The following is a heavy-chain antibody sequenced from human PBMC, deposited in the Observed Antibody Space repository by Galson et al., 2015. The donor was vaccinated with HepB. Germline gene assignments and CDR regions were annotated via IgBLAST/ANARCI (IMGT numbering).Heavy chain of an antibody. J-gene: IGHJ4*02. D-gene: IGHD5-18*01. CDR3: ARDLASDTTMIFFDY. CDR2: ISGYNGTT. V-gene: IGHV1-18*01. CDR1: GYSFTSFG. Sequence: SVKVSCKASGYSFTSFGISWVRQAPGQGLEWMGWISGYNGTTNYAQKFQGSVSMTADTSTSTAHMELRSLRSDDTAVYYCARDLASDTTMIFFDYWGQGIQVTVSS.